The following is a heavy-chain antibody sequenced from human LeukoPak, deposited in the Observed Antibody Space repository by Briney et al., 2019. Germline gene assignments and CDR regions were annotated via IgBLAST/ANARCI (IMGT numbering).Heavy chain of an antibody. J-gene: IGHJ5*01. CDR3: ARDIAHCTGDMCYNIRFDS. Sequence: PGGSLRLSCAASGFTFGIYAMNWARQAPGRGREGGSYIGPSGSNIYYADSVKGRFTISRDNAKDSLYLQMNSLRAEDTAVYYCARDIAHCTGDMCYNIRFDSWGQGTLVTVSS. CDR1: GFTFGIYA. V-gene: IGHV3-48*01. CDR2: IGPSGSNI. D-gene: IGHD2-8*02.